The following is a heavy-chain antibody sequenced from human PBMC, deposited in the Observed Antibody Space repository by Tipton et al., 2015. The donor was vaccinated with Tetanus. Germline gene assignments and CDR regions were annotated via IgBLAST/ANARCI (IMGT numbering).Heavy chain of an antibody. V-gene: IGHV5-51*01. J-gene: IGHJ4*02. D-gene: IGHD6-6*01. CDR1: GYSFNTYW. Sequence: VQLVQSGAEIKKPGESLNISCKASGYSFNTYWIAWVRQMPGKGLEWMGIIYPGDSDSRYSPTFQDQVTMSVDKSINTAFLHWSSLKDSDTAIYYCARLHLRTFASSSGFWGQGTMVTVSS. CDR2: IYPGDSDS. CDR3: ARLHLRTFASSSGF.